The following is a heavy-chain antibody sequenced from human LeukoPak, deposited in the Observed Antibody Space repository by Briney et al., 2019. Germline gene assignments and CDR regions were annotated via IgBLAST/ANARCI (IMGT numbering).Heavy chain of an antibody. J-gene: IGHJ4*02. V-gene: IGHV1-69*02. Sequence: SVKVSCKASGGTFSSYTISWVRQAPGQGLEWMGRIIPILGIANYAQKFQGRVTITADKSTSTAYMELSSLGSEDTAVYYCARAQYYYDSSGYYSDYWGQGTLVTVSS. CDR1: GGTFSSYT. CDR3: ARAQYYYDSSGYYSDY. CDR2: IIPILGIA. D-gene: IGHD3-22*01.